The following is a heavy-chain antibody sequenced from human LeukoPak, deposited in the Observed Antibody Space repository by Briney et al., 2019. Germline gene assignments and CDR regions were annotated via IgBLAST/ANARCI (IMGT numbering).Heavy chain of an antibody. J-gene: IGHJ3*02. CDR3: AREYCSSTSCSLDAFDI. CDR1: GGSISSYY. V-gene: IGHV4-59*12. CDR2: IYYSGST. Sequence: SETLSLTCTVSGGSISSYYWSWIRQPPGKGVEWIGYIYYSGSTNYNPSLKSRVTISVDTSKNQFSLKLSSVTAADTAVYYCAREYCSSTSCSLDAFDIWGQGTMVTVSS. D-gene: IGHD2-2*01.